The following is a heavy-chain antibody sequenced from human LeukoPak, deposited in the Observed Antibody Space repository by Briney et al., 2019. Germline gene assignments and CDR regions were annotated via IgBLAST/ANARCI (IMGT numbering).Heavy chain of an antibody. CDR2: ISGRGGST. Sequence: GGSLRLSCAASGFTFSSYAMSWVRQAPGKGLEWVSAISGRGGSTYYADSVRGRFSLSRDNSKNTLHLQMNSLRAEDTAVYYCARDAGTVHFDLWGRGTLVTVSS. J-gene: IGHJ2*01. V-gene: IGHV3-23*01. CDR3: ARDAGTVHFDL. D-gene: IGHD1-1*01. CDR1: GFTFSSYA.